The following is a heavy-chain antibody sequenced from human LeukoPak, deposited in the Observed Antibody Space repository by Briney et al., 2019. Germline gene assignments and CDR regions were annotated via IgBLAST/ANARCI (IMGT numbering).Heavy chain of an antibody. D-gene: IGHD3-10*01. J-gene: IGHJ4*02. CDR1: GYALTELS. CDR3: AGDVLVSGGSYYHGF. Sequence: ASVKVSCKVSGYALTELSIHWVRQAPGKGFEWMGGVGPKDGETIYAQNFQDRVTVTDDRSTDTSYMELRGLTSEDTALYYCAGDVLVSGGSYYHGFWGQGTLVTVSS. CDR2: VGPKDGET. V-gene: IGHV1-24*01.